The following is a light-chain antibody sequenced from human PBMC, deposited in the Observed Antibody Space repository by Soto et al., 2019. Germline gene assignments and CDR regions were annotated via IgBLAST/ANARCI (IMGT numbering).Light chain of an antibody. CDR1: SSDVGGYNY. CDR2: EVS. V-gene: IGLV2-8*01. J-gene: IGLJ2*01. CDR3: SSYAGSNNFVV. Sequence: QSALTQPPSASGSPGQSVTISCTGTSSDVGGYNYVSWYQQHPGKAPKLMIYEVSKQPSGVPARFSGSKSGNTASLTVSGLQAEDEADYYGSSYAGSNNFVVFGGGTKLTVL.